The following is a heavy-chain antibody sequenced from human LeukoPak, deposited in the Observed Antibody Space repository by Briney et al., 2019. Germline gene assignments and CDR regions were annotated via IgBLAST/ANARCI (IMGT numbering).Heavy chain of an antibody. CDR2: IRYDGSNK. J-gene: IGHJ6*03. CDR3: AKDASYGSGSYTRYYYYYMDV. CDR1: GFTFNRYG. D-gene: IGHD3-10*01. V-gene: IGHV3-30*02. Sequence: GGSLSLSRASSGFTFNRYGMHWVRQAPGEGLGWVAVIRYDGSNKYYADSVKGRFTISRDNSKNTLYLQMNSLRAEDTAVYYCAKDASYGSGSYTRYYYYYMDVWGKGTTVTISS.